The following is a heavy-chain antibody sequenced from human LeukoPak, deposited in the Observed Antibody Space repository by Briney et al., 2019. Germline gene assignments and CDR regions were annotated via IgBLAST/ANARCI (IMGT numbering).Heavy chain of an antibody. D-gene: IGHD6-19*01. CDR3: TRPYTSGRNWFDP. V-gene: IGHV3-49*03. CDR2: IRSKAYGGTT. Sequence: GGSLRLSCTASGVTFVDYAMRWFRQAPGKGREGLGFIRSKAYGGTTEYAGAVKGTFTISRDDSTSIAYLQMNSLKTEDTAAYYCTRPYTSGRNWFDPWGQGTLVTVSS. CDR1: GVTFVDYA. J-gene: IGHJ5*02.